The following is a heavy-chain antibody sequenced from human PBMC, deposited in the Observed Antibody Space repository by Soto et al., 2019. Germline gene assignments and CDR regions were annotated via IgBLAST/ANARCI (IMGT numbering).Heavy chain of an antibody. J-gene: IGHJ4*02. CDR2: ISGSGGST. V-gene: IGHV3-23*01. CDR3: AKDFEYSSSPPIDY. D-gene: IGHD6-6*01. CDR1: GCTFSSYA. Sequence: EVQLLESGGGLVQPGGSLRLSCAASGCTFSSYAMSWVRQAPGKGLEWVSAISGSGGSTYYADSVKGRFTISRDNSKNTLYLQMNSLRAEDTAVYYCAKDFEYSSSPPIDYWGQGTLVTVSS.